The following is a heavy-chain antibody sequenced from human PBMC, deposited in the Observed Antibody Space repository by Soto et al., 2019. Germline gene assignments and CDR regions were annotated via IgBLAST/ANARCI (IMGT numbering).Heavy chain of an antibody. CDR3: ARAEALVHWFDP. CDR2: ISAYNGNT. Sequence: ASVQDSCMASGYTFTSYVINGVRQGPGQGLEWMGWISAYNGNTNYAQKLQSRVTMTTDTSKSTAYMELRSLRSDDTAVYYGARAEALVHWFDPWGQGTLVTVSS. V-gene: IGHV1-18*01. CDR1: GYTFTSYV. D-gene: IGHD6-6*01. J-gene: IGHJ5*02.